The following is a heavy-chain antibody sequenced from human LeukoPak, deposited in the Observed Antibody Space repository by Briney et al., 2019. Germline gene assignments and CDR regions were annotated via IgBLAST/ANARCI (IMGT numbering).Heavy chain of an antibody. CDR1: GYTFTSYD. Sequence: GDSVTVSCKVSGYTFTSYDINWVRQAPGEGGEWLGWMNPKRGKTVYAKKWQGRVTMNRDTSISTAYMELNSLRSQDTAVYSCARDLYCSGGSCHSPAGRTYAYCGQGTLVTVSS. D-gene: IGHD2-15*01. V-gene: IGHV1-8*01. J-gene: IGHJ4*02. CDR3: ARDLYCSGGSCHSPAGRTYAY. CDR2: MNPKRGKT.